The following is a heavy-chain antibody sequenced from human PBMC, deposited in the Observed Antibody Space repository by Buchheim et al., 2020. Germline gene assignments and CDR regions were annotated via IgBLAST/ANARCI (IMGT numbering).Heavy chain of an antibody. V-gene: IGHV4-31*03. CDR2: IFFSGIT. CDR1: GGSISSGGYY. CDR3: GGIYGNLGDF. D-gene: IGHD4-11*01. Sequence: QLQESGPGLVKPSETLSLTCTVSGGSISSGGYYWGWARHHPGKGLEWIGNIFFSGITNYSPSLKSRVTISVDTSKNQFSLEVGSETAGDTAGYHCGGIYGNLGDFWGQGTL. J-gene: IGHJ4*02.